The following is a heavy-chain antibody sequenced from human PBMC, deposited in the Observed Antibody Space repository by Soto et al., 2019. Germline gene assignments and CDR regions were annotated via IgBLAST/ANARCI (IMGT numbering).Heavy chain of an antibody. J-gene: IGHJ4*02. CDR2: IYYSGST. CDR1: GGSITGSSYY. V-gene: IGHV4-39*01. Sequence: SETLSLTCTVSGGSITGSSYYWGWIRQPPGKGLEWTGSIYYSGSTYYNPSLKSRVTISVDTSKNQFSLKLSSVTAADTAVYYCMLGSGWKDFDYWGQGTLVTVS. D-gene: IGHD3-22*01. CDR3: MLGSGWKDFDY.